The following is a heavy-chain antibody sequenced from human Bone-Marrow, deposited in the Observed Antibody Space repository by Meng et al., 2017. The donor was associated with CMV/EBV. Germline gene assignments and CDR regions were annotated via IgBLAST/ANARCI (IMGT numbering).Heavy chain of an antibody. D-gene: IGHD6-19*01. Sequence: DSGFTVSSYAMHWVRQAPGKGLEWVAVISYDGSNKYYADSVKGRFTISRDNSKNTLYLQMNSLRAEDTAVYYCARGGPAVAGTLDYWGQGTLVTVSS. CDR1: GFTVSSYA. V-gene: IGHV3-30*04. CDR2: ISYDGSNK. J-gene: IGHJ4*02. CDR3: ARGGPAVAGTLDY.